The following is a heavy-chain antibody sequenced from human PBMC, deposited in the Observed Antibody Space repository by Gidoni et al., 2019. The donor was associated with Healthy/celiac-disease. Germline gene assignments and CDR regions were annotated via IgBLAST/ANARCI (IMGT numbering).Heavy chain of an antibody. CDR3: AKDADYYGSGSKQGGAFDI. V-gene: IGHV3-23*01. CDR1: GFSCSSHA. J-gene: IGHJ3*02. CDR2: ISGSGGST. D-gene: IGHD3-10*01. Sequence: EVKLLESGGGLVQPGGDLRLSCAASGFSCSSHAMSWVRQAPGEGLGWCSAISGSGGSTYSADSVKGRFTSSRDNSKNTLYLQMNSLRAEDTAVYYCAKDADYYGSGSKQGGAFDIWGQGTMVTVSS.